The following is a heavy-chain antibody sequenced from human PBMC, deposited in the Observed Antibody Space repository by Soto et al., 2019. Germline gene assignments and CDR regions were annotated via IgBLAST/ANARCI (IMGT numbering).Heavy chain of an antibody. CDR3: AREPYYDFWSGYWPD. Sequence: PVGSLRLSCAASGFTFSDYYMSWIRQAPGKGLEWVSYISSSGSTIYYADSVKGRFTISRDNAKNSLYLQMNSLRAEDTAVYYCAREPYYDFWSGYWPDWGQGTLVTVSS. D-gene: IGHD3-3*01. J-gene: IGHJ4*02. V-gene: IGHV3-11*01. CDR2: ISSSGSTI. CDR1: GFTFSDYY.